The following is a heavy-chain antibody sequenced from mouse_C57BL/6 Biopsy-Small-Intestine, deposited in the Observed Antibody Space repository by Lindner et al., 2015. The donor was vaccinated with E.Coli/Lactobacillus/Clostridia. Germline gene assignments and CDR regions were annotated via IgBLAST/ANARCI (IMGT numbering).Heavy chain of an antibody. CDR1: GFTFGDYG. J-gene: IGHJ3*01. V-gene: IGHV5-17*01. Sequence: VQLQESGGGLVKPGGSLKLSCAASGFTFGDYGMHWVRQAPEKGLEWVAYLSSGSSYIYYADTVKGRFTISRDNAKNTLFLQMTSLRSEDTAMYYCARDYLSWFAYWGQGTLVTVSA. D-gene: IGHD5-5*01. CDR2: LSSGSSYI. CDR3: ARDYLSWFAY.